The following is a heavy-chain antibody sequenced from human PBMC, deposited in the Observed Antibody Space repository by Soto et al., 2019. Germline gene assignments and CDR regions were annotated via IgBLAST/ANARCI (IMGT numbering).Heavy chain of an antibody. V-gene: IGHV1-3*01. CDR1: GYTFTSYA. D-gene: IGHD6-13*01. J-gene: IGHJ6*02. Sequence: VASVKVSCKASGYTFTSYAMHWVRQAPGQRLEWMGWINAGNGNTKYSQKFQGRVTITRDTSASTAYMELSSLRSEDTAVYYCARAVRAAAGPTEYGMDVWGQGTTVTVSS. CDR2: INAGNGNT. CDR3: ARAVRAAAGPTEYGMDV.